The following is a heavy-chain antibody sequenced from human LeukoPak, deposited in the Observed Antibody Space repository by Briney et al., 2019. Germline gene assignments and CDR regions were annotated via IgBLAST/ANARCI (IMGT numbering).Heavy chain of an antibody. J-gene: IGHJ6*03. CDR3: ASTPTVYYYYMDV. Sequence: PSETLSLTCTVSGGSISSYYWSWIRQPPGKGLEWIGYIYYSGSTNYNPSLKSRVTISVDTSKNQFSLKLSSVTAADTAVYYCASTPTVYYYYMDVWGKGTTVTVSS. D-gene: IGHD1-14*01. CDR1: GGSISSYY. V-gene: IGHV4-59*01. CDR2: IYYSGST.